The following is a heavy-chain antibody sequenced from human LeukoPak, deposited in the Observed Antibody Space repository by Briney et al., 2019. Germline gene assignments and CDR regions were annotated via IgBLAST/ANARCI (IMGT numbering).Heavy chain of an antibody. D-gene: IGHD5-24*01. CDR1: GYAFTDFY. J-gene: IGHJ4*02. V-gene: IGHV1-2*02. CDR2: INPNSGGT. Sequence: GASVKVSCKASGYAFTDFYIHWVRQAPGQGLEWMGWINPNSGGTTYAQKFQGRVTMTTDTSISTAYLELNGLRSDDTAVYYCARDWKVRRWLQSEAGYFDYWGQGTLVTVSS. CDR3: ARDWKVRRWLQSEAGYFDY.